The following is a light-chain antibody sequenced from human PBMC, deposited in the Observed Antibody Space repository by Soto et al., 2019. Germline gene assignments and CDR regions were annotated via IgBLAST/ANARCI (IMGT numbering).Light chain of an antibody. Sequence: EVVLTQSPGTLSLSPWERATLSCRASQSVSSSYLAWYQQKPGQAPRLLIYGASSRATGIPDRFSGSGSGTDFTLTISRLEPEDYAVYYCQQYGHSLWTFGQGTKVDIK. CDR1: QSVSSSY. J-gene: IGKJ1*01. CDR3: QQYGHSLWT. CDR2: GAS. V-gene: IGKV3-20*01.